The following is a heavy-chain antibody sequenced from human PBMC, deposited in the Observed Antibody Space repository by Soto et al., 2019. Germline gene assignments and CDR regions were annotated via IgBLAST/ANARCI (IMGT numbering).Heavy chain of an antibody. V-gene: IGHV3-23*01. CDR3: AKAPVPDYTAYGSCVFQL. J-gene: IGHJ1*01. CDR1: GFIFSNYA. D-gene: IGHD4-4*01. CDR2: IVGSGSST. Sequence: GGSLRLSCAASGFIFSNYAMSWVRQAPGKGLEWVSSIVGSGSSTYYADYVKGRFTISRDNSKNTLYLQMHSLRAEDTAVFYCAKAPVPDYTAYGSCVFQLWGRGTLVTVSS.